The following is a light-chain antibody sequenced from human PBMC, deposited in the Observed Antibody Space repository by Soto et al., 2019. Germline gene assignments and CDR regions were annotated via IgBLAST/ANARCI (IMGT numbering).Light chain of an antibody. V-gene: IGKV3-15*01. CDR1: HSISTK. CDR3: QEYNDWRPIT. Sequence: IVMTQSPATLSVSPGERATLSCRASHSISTKLAWYQQKPGQAPRLLIHGASTRATGIPVRFSGSGSGTEFTLTITSLQFEDFAVYYCQEYNDWRPITFGGGTKVDIK. CDR2: GAS. J-gene: IGKJ4*01.